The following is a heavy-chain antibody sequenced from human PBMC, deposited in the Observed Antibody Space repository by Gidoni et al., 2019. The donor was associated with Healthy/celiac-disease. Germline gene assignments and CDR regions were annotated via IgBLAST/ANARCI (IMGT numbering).Heavy chain of an antibody. V-gene: IGHV3-53*01. D-gene: IGHD6-19*01. CDR1: GFPVSSNY. J-gene: IGHJ4*02. CDR2: IYSGGST. CDR3: ARGIGSGWWGVYFDY. Sequence: EVQLVESGGGLIQPGGSLRLSCAASGFPVSSNYMSWVRQAPGKGLEWVSVIYSGGSTYYADSVKGRFTISRDNSKNTLYLQMNSLRAEDTAVYYCARGIGSGWWGVYFDYWGQGTLVTVSS.